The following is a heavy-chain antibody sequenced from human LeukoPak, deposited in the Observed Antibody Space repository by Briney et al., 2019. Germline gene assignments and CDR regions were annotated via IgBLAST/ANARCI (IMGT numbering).Heavy chain of an antibody. CDR3: ARGYHSSGWYDKLYAFDI. CDR1: GFTFSSYW. Sequence: PGGSLRLSCAASGFTFSSYWMSWVRQAPGKGLEWVANIKQDGSEKYYVDSVKGRFTISRDNSKNTLYLQMNSLRAEDTAVYYCARGYHSSGWYDKLYAFDIWGQGTMVTVSS. J-gene: IGHJ3*02. D-gene: IGHD6-19*01. CDR2: IKQDGSEK. V-gene: IGHV3-7*01.